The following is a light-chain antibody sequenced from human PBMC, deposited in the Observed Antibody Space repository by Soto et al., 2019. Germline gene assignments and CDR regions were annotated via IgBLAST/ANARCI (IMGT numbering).Light chain of an antibody. CDR1: QSISSW. CDR2: KAS. V-gene: IGKV1-5*03. CDR3: QQNNDSFPYT. J-gene: IGKJ2*01. Sequence: DIQMTQSPSTLSASVGDRVTITCRASQSISSWLAWYQQKPGTAPKLLIYKASTLESGVPSRFSGSRSGTEFTLTVSRLQPNDFGVYYCQQNNDSFPYTFVQETKLGIK.